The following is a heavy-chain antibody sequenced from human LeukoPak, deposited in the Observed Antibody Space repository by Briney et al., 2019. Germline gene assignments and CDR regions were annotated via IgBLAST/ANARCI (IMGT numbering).Heavy chain of an antibody. Sequence: GGSLKISCKGSGYSFSSYWINWVRQMPGKGLEWMGRIDPSDSYTNYNPSFRGHVTISADKSISTAYLQWSSLMASDTAMYYCARHTISDYWGQGTQVTVSS. J-gene: IGHJ4*02. CDR1: GYSFSSYW. V-gene: IGHV5-10-1*01. D-gene: IGHD3-10*01. CDR3: ARHTISDY. CDR2: IDPSDSYT.